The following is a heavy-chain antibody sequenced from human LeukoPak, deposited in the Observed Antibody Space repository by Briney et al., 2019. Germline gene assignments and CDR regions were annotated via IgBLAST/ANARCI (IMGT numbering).Heavy chain of an antibody. CDR3: ATYSSGWYRGDY. CDR1: GFTFSSYS. J-gene: IGHJ4*02. CDR2: ISSSSSYI. V-gene: IGHV3-21*01. D-gene: IGHD6-19*01. Sequence: GGSLRPSCAASGFTFSSYSMNWVRQAPGKGLEWVSSISSSSSYIYYADSVKGRFTISRDNAKNSLYLQMNSLRAEDTAVYYCATYSSGWYRGDYWGQGTLVTVSS.